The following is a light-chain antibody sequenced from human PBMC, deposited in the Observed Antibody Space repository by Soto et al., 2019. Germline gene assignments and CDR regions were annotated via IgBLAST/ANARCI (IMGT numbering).Light chain of an antibody. J-gene: IGKJ1*01. CDR3: QQSYSRVT. CDR1: QSISSY. Sequence: DIQMTQSPSSLSASVGDGVTITCRASQSISSYVSWYQQKPGKAPQLLIYAASRLQSGVPSRFSGSRSGTDFTLTISSLQPEDFATYYCQQSYSRVTFGQGTKVEIK. V-gene: IGKV1-39*01. CDR2: AAS.